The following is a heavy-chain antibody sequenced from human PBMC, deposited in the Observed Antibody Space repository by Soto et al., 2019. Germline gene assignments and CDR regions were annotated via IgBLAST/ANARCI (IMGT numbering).Heavy chain of an antibody. CDR1: GYSFTSYW. Sequence: PGESLKISCKGSGYSFTSYWIGWVRQMPGKGLEWMGIIYPGDSDTRYSPSFQGQVTISADKSISTAYLQWSSLKASDTAMYYCARTRGRITIFGVVTPNWFDTWGQGPLVTVSS. D-gene: IGHD3-3*01. CDR2: IYPGDSDT. J-gene: IGHJ5*02. CDR3: ARTRGRITIFGVVTPNWFDT. V-gene: IGHV5-51*01.